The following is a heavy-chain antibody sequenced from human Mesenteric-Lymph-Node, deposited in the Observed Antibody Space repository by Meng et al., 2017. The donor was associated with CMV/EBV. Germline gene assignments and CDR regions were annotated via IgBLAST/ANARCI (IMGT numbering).Heavy chain of an antibody. D-gene: IGHD3-3*01. V-gene: IGHV3-23*01. Sequence: GESLKISCEASGFTFKNNAMSWVRQAPGKGLEWVSVTGGSGLTSRYADSVKGRFTISRDNSKNTVYLQMNSLRAEDTAVYYCALSLRWELYFDLWSGFYGMDVWGQGATVTVSS. CDR2: TGGSGLTS. CDR1: GFTFKNNA. J-gene: IGHJ6*02. CDR3: ALSLRWELYFDLWSGFYGMDV.